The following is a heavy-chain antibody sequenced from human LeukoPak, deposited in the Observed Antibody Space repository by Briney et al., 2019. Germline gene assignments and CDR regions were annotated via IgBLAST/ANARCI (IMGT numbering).Heavy chain of an antibody. CDR1: GFTFSSYA. Sequence: PGGSLRLSCAASGFTFSSYAMSWVRQAPGKGLEWVSAISGSGGSTYYADSVKGRFTISRDNSKNTLYLQMNSLRAEDTAVYYCAKDLLGYCSSTSCYARNFDYWGQGTLVTVSS. J-gene: IGHJ4*02. V-gene: IGHV3-23*01. CDR2: ISGSGGST. D-gene: IGHD2-2*01. CDR3: AKDLLGYCSSTSCYARNFDY.